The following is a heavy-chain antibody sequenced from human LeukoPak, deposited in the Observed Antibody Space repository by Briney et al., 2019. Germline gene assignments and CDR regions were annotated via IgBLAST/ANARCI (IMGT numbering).Heavy chain of an antibody. CDR2: INWNSGSI. V-gene: IGHV3-9*01. D-gene: IGHD3-22*01. CDR3: AKGPMIRGPFDY. Sequence: PGRSLRLSCAASGFTFDDYAMHWVRQAPGKGLEWVSGINWNSGSIGYADSVKGRFTISRDNAKNSLYLQMNSLRAEDTALYYCAKGPMIRGPFDYWGQGTLVTVSS. CDR1: GFTFDDYA. J-gene: IGHJ4*02.